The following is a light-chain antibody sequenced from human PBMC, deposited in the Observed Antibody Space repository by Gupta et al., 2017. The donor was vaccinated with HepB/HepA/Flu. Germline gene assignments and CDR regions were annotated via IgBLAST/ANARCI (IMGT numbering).Light chain of an antibody. CDR3: QSYDSSLNGLV. J-gene: IGLJ2*01. Sequence: QSVLTQPPSVSGAPGQRVTISCTGRRSNIGAGYDVHWYQQLPGTAPKLLVYGDNNRPSGVPDRFSGSESGASASLAITGLLGEDEADYYCQSYDSSLNGLVFGGGTKLTVL. CDR1: RSNIGAGYD. CDR2: GDN. V-gene: IGLV1-40*01.